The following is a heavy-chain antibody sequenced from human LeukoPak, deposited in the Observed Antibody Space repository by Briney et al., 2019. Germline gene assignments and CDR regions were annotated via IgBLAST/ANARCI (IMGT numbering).Heavy chain of an antibody. Sequence: GGSLRLSCAASGFTFSRFAMTWVRQAPGKGLEWISYINTDSSDIHYADSVKGRFTISRDNARNTLFLQLSSLRAEDSAVYYCARDKFQPELIDSWGQGTLVTVSS. CDR1: GFTFSRFA. D-gene: IGHD1-26*01. J-gene: IGHJ4*02. CDR3: ARDKFQPELIDS. V-gene: IGHV3-21*05. CDR2: INTDSSDI.